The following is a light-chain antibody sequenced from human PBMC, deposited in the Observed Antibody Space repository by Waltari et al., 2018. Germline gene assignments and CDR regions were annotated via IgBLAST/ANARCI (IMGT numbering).Light chain of an antibody. Sequence: QSALTQPASVSGSPGQSITISCTGTSDDVGGYDYVSWYQHHPGKAPKLIVYDVSDRPSGVLNRCSVSRSANTASLAISGLQAEDEAHYYCGSYTSSDTWIFGGGTKLTVL. V-gene: IGLV2-14*03. CDR2: DVS. CDR1: SDDVGGYDY. J-gene: IGLJ2*01. CDR3: GSYTSSDTWI.